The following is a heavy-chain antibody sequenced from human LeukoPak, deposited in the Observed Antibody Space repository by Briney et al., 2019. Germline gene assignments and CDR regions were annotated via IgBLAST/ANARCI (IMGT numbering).Heavy chain of an antibody. V-gene: IGHV4-34*01. Sequence: PSETLSLTFAVYGGSFSGYYWSWIRQPPGKGLEWIGEINHSGSTNYNPSLESRVTISVDTSKNQFSLKLSSVTAADTAVYYCARGVVAAAGTIGRFDYWGQGTLVTVSS. CDR3: ARGVVAAAGTIGRFDY. J-gene: IGHJ4*02. D-gene: IGHD6-13*01. CDR2: INHSGST. CDR1: GGSFSGYY.